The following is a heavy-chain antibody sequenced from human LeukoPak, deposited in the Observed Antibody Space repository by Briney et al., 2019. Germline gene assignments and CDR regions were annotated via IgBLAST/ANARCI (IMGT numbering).Heavy chain of an antibody. J-gene: IGHJ4*02. CDR2: IIPILGTA. V-gene: IGHV1-69*13. CDR1: GGTFSSYA. Sequence: GASVKVSCKASGGTFSSYAISWVRQAPGQGLEWMGGIIPILGTANYAQKFQGRVTITADESTSTAYMELSSLRSEDTAVYYCARVGAVAYYFDYWGQGTLVTVSS. D-gene: IGHD6-19*01. CDR3: ARVGAVAYYFDY.